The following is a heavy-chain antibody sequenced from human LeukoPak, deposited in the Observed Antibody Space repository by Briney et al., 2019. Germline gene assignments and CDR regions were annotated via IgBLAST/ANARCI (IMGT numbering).Heavy chain of an antibody. CDR2: ISYDGSNK. V-gene: IGHV3-30*18. Sequence: GGSLRLSCAASGFTVSSNYMSWVRQAPGKGLEWVAVISYDGSNKYYADSVKGRFTISRDNSKNTLYLQMNSLRAEDTAVYYCAKGYGDYGLYFDYWGQGTLVTVSS. J-gene: IGHJ4*02. D-gene: IGHD4-17*01. CDR3: AKGYGDYGLYFDY. CDR1: GFTVSSNY.